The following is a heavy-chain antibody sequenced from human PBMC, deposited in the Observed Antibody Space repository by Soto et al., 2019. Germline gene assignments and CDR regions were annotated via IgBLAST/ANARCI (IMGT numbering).Heavy chain of an antibody. CDR3: AKAPTATFLSGPHYFDY. CDR2: IRGSGGST. Sequence: PGGSLRLSCAASAFTFSTYAMNWVRQAPGEGLEWISAIRGSGGSTYYADSVKGRFTISRDNSKNTLYLQMNSLRAEDTAVYYCAKAPTATFLSGPHYFDYWGQGTLVTVSS. V-gene: IGHV3-23*01. CDR1: AFTFSTYA. J-gene: IGHJ4*02. D-gene: IGHD3-3*02.